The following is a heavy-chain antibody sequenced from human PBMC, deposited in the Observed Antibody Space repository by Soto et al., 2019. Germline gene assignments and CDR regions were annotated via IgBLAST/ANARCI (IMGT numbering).Heavy chain of an antibody. D-gene: IGHD3-22*01. Sequence: SETRSPTCTVSGGSISSGDYYWSWIRQPPGKGLEWIGYIYYSGSTYYNPSLKSRVTISVDTSKNQFSLKLSSVTAADTAVYYCAIGRIRGYDSSGYHAWFDPWGQGTLVTVSS. CDR2: IYYSGST. V-gene: IGHV4-30-4*01. CDR1: GGSISSGDYY. J-gene: IGHJ5*02. CDR3: AIGRIRGYDSSGYHAWFDP.